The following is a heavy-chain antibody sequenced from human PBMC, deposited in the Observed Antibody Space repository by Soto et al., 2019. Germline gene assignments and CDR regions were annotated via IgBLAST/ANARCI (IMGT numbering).Heavy chain of an antibody. CDR2: THDSGST. CDR3: ARHSYCSSICWFDP. D-gene: IGHD2-2*01. V-gene: IGHV4-59*08. J-gene: IGHJ5*02. CDR1: GGSISSYY. Sequence: PSETLSLTCTVSGGSISSYYWSWIRQYPGKGLEWIGYTHDSGSTNYNPSLKSRVTMSVDTSKNQFSLKLSSVTAADTAVYYCARHSYCSSICWFDPWGQGTLVTVSS.